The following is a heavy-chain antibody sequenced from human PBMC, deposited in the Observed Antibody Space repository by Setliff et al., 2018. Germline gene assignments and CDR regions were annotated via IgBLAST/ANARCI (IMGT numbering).Heavy chain of an antibody. CDR1: GGTFRSYA. J-gene: IGHJ6*02. Sequence: ASVKVSCKASGGTFRSYAISWVRQAPGQGLEWMGIINPSGGSTSYAQKFQGRVTMTRDTSISTAYMELSSLRSEDTAVYYCASDGKGYDILTTYGMDVWGQGTTVTVSS. CDR3: ASDGKGYDILTTYGMDV. CDR2: INPSGGST. V-gene: IGHV1-46*01. D-gene: IGHD3-9*01.